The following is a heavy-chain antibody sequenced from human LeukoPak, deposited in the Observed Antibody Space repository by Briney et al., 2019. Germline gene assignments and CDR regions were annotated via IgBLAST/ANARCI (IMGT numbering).Heavy chain of an antibody. D-gene: IGHD3-22*01. Sequence: GGSLRLSCAASGFTFSSYAMHWVRQAPGKGLEWVAVISYDGSNKYYADSVKGRFTISRDNSKNTLYLQMNSLRAEDTAVYYCARDGYDSSGYFDYWGQGTLATVSS. CDR1: GFTFSSYA. J-gene: IGHJ4*02. CDR2: ISYDGSNK. V-gene: IGHV3-30-3*01. CDR3: ARDGYDSSGYFDY.